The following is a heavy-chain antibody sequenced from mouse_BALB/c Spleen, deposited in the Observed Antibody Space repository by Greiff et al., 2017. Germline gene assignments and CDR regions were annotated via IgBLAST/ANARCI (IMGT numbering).Heavy chain of an antibody. CDR3: AREDRYDGYYFDY. Sequence: EVKLVESGPELVKPGASVKMSCKASGYTFTDYYMDWVKQSHGESFEWIGRVNPYNGGTSYNQKFKGKATLTVDKSSSTAYMELNSLTSEDSAVYYCAREDRYDGYYFDYWGQGTTLTVSS. CDR2: VNPYNGGT. D-gene: IGHD2-14*01. V-gene: IGHV1-19*01. J-gene: IGHJ2*01. CDR1: GYTFTDYY.